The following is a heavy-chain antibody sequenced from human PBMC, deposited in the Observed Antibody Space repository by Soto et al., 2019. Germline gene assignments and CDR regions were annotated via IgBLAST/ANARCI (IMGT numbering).Heavy chain of an antibody. V-gene: IGHV1-69*12. CDR3: AREGCSGGSCYSGFLDY. Sequence: QVQLVQSGAEVKKPGSSVKVSCKASGGTFSSYAISWVRQAPGQGLEWMGGIIPIFGTANYAQKFQGRVTITAXXSXSXXYMELSSLRSEDTAVYYCAREGCSGGSCYSGFLDYWGQGTLVTVSS. CDR2: IIPIFGTA. J-gene: IGHJ4*02. CDR1: GGTFSSYA. D-gene: IGHD2-15*01.